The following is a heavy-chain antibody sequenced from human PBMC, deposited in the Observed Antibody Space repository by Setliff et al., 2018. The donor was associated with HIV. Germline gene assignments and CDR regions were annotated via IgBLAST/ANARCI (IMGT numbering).Heavy chain of an antibody. Sequence: PGGSLRLSCVGSGFMFNDYGMSWVRQAPGKGLEWVAGISWDGIKTAYGDSVRGRFTISRDNVKKSVYLQMNRLRNEDTARYYCARDHYLGLDYWGQGSLVTVSS. V-gene: IGHV3-20*04. J-gene: IGHJ4*02. CDR1: GFMFNDYG. D-gene: IGHD7-27*01. CDR3: ARDHYLGLDY. CDR2: ISWDGIKT.